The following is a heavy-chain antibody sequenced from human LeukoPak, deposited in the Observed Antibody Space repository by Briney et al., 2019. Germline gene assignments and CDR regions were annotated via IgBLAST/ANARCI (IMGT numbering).Heavy chain of an antibody. J-gene: IGHJ4*02. CDR2: ISSSGTTI. Sequence: AGGSLRLSCAASGFTFSSYEMNWVRQAPGKGLEWVSYISSSGTTIYYADSVKGRFTISRDNAKNSLYLQMNSLRAEDTAVYYCARERPEIDYWGQGTLVTVSS. V-gene: IGHV3-48*03. CDR3: ARERPEIDY. CDR1: GFTFSSYE.